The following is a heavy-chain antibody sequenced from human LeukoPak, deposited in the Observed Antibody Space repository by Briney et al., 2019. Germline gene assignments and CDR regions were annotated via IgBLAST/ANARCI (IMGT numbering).Heavy chain of an antibody. CDR2: IKQDGREQ. CDR1: GFTFSSYA. D-gene: IGHD2-2*01. J-gene: IGHJ4*02. V-gene: IGHV3-7*03. CDR3: ASNIMGYQLLVFDY. Sequence: PGGSLRLSCAASGFTFSSYAMSWVRQAPGKGLEWVANIKQDGREQYYVDSLKGRFTISRDNAKNSLYLQMNSLTAEDTAVYYCASNIMGYQLLVFDYWGQGTLVTVSS.